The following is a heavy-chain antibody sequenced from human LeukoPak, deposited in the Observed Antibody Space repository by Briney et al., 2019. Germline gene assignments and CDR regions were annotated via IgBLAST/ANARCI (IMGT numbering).Heavy chain of an antibody. J-gene: IGHJ4*02. CDR1: GGSISLYY. V-gene: IGHV4-59*01. CDR3: ARGRGSLTY. CDR2: FYDTRSP. D-gene: IGHD3-10*01. Sequence: SETLSLTCTVSGGSISLYYWSWIRQPPGKGLEWIGYFYDTRSPKYNPSLERRVTISVDTSRNQFSLNLTSVTAADTAVYYCARGRGSLTYWGQGTLATVSS.